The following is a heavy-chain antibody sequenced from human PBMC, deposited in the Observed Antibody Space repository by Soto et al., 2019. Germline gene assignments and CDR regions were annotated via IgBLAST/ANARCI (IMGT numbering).Heavy chain of an antibody. J-gene: IGHJ6*02. D-gene: IGHD3-3*01. V-gene: IGHV1-46*01. CDR2: INPSGGST. CDR3: ARGAITIFGVVIIPVRNYGMDV. CDR1: GYTFTSYY. Sequence: ASVKVSCKASGYTFTSYYMHWVRQAPGQGLEWMGIINPSGGSTSYAQKLQGRVTMTRDTSTSTVYMELSSLRSEDTAVYYCARGAITIFGVVIIPVRNYGMDVWGQGTTVTVSS.